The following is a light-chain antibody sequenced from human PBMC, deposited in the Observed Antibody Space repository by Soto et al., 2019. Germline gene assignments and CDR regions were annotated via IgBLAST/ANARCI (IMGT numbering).Light chain of an antibody. J-gene: IGKJ2*02. CDR3: LQDHNYQWT. Sequence: AIQVTQSPSSLSASVGDRVTITCRASQGYRSDLDWYQQKPGKAPKLLIYAASNLQTEVPSRFSGSGSGTDFTLTINNLQAEDFATYYCLQDHNYQWTFGQGTKLEIK. CDR2: AAS. CDR1: QGYRSD. V-gene: IGKV1-6*01.